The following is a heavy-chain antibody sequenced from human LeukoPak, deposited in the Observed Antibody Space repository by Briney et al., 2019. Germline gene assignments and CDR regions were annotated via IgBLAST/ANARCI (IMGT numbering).Heavy chain of an antibody. CDR1: GFTVSSNY. CDR3: TGDPDA. Sequence: GGSLRLSCAASGFTVSSNYMSWVRQAPGKGLEWVSVIYSGGSTYYANSVKGRFTLSRDTSKNTLYLQMNSLRAEDTAVYYCTGDPDAWGQGTLVTVSS. CDR2: IYSGGST. J-gene: IGHJ5*02. V-gene: IGHV3-66*01.